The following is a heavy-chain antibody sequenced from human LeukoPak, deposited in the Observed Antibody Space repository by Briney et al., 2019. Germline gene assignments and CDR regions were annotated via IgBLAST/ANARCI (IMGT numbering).Heavy chain of an antibody. CDR3: ARDSSPDSATTYYDALDM. J-gene: IGHJ3*02. CDR2: INGDGDGK. Sequence: GGSLRLSCAGSGISFRRFWMTWVRQAPGRGLEWVANINGDGDGKRYADSVKDRFTISRDNARSLVFLQIHSLRDEDTALYYCARDSSPDSATTYYDALDMWGQGTMVTVSS. V-gene: IGHV3-7*01. CDR1: GISFRRFW. D-gene: IGHD1-1*01.